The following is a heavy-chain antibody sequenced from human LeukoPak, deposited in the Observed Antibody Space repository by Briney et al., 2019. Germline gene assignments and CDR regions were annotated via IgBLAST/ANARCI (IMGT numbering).Heavy chain of an antibody. Sequence: GASVKVSCKASGYTFTGYYMHWVRQAPGQGLEWMGWINPNSGGTNYAQKFQGWVTMTRDTSISTAYMELGRLRSDDTAVYYCARGYDSSGYYDYWGQGTLVTVSS. CDR1: GYTFTGYY. CDR3: ARGYDSSGYYDY. CDR2: INPNSGGT. V-gene: IGHV1-2*04. D-gene: IGHD3-22*01. J-gene: IGHJ4*02.